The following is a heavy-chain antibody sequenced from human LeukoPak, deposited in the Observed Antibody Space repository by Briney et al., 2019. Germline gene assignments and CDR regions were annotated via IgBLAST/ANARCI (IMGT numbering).Heavy chain of an antibody. CDR1: GFTFYTSG. CDR2: IKFDGGNE. D-gene: IGHD1-26*01. V-gene: IGHV3-30*02. CDR3: VRDGAHWDLDY. Sequence: PEGSLRLSCATSGFTFYTSGMYWIRQAPGKGLEWVAFIKFDGGNEYADSVKGRFTISRDNSKNTVYLQMNSLGAEDTAMYYCVRDGAHWDLDYWGQGTLVTVSS. J-gene: IGHJ4*02.